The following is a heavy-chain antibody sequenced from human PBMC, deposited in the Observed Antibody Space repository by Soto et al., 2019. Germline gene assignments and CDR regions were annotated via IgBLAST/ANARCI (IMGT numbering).Heavy chain of an antibody. CDR2: IYYSGST. V-gene: IGHV4-31*03. CDR1: GGSISSGGYY. J-gene: IGHJ6*04. D-gene: IGHD3-10*01. Sequence: SETLSLTCTVSGGSISSGGYYWSWIRQHPGKGLEWIGYIYYSGSTYYNPSLKSRVTISVDTSKNQFSLKLSSVTAADTAVYYCAGGPNGVEDVWGKGTTVTVSS. CDR3: AGGPNGVEDV.